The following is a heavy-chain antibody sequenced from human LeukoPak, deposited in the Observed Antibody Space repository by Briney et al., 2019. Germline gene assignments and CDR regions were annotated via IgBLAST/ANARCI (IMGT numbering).Heavy chain of an antibody. Sequence: GRSLRLSCAASGFTFSSYGMHWVRQAPGKGLEWVAVITYDGYYKYYADPVKGRFTISSDNSKNTLFLQMNSLRAEDTAVYYCAKDLKSMVRGACMDAWGQGTTVTVSS. V-gene: IGHV3-30*18. J-gene: IGHJ6*02. CDR3: AKDLKSMVRGACMDA. CDR1: GFTFSSYG. D-gene: IGHD3-10*01. CDR2: ITYDGYYK.